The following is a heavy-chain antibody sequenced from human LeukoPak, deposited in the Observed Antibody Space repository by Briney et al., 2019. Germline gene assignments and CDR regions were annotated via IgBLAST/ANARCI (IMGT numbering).Heavy chain of an antibody. CDR2: IYYSGST. D-gene: IGHD2-2*02. CDR1: GGSISSGGYY. V-gene: IGHV4-31*03. Sequence: PSETLSLTCTVSGGSISSGGYYWSWIRQHPGKDLEWIGYIYYSGSTYYNPSLKSRVTISVDTSKNQFSLKLSSVTAADTAVYYCARAESNTRLFDPWGQGTLVTVSS. CDR3: ARAESNTRLFDP. J-gene: IGHJ5*02.